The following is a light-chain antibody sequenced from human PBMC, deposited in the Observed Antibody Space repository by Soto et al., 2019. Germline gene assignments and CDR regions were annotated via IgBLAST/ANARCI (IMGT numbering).Light chain of an antibody. Sequence: DSQMTQSPATLSAAVGHRFTITCRASQSISSWLAWYQQKPGKAPKVLIYDASSLESGVPSRFSGSGSGTEFSLTISSLKPDDFATYYCQQYNHYWTFGQGTKVDIK. J-gene: IGKJ1*01. CDR1: QSISSW. CDR3: QQYNHYWT. V-gene: IGKV1-5*01. CDR2: DAS.